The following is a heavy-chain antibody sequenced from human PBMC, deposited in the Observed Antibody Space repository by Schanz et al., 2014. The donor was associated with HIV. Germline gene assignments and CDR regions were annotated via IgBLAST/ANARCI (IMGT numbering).Heavy chain of an antibody. CDR3: AKGIMGATEYYYGMDV. Sequence: EVQLVESGGDLVQPGRSLRLSCAASGFTFDDYAMHWVRQAPGKGLEWVSGISWNSGSIGYADSVKGRFTISRDNANNFLYLQMNDLRVEDTALYYCAKGIMGATEYYYGMDVWGQGTTVTVSS. CDR2: ISWNSGSI. CDR1: GFTFDDYA. J-gene: IGHJ6*02. D-gene: IGHD1-26*01. V-gene: IGHV3-9*01.